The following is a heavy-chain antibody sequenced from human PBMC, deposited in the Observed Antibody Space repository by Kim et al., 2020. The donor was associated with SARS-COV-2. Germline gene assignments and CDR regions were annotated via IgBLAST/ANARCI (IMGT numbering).Heavy chain of an antibody. Sequence: SETLSLTCTVSGGSISSSSYYWGWIRQPPGKGLEWIGSIYYSGSTYYNPSLKSRVTISVDTSKNQFSLKLSSVTAADTAVYYCARAFWELLPLDVWGQGTTVTVSS. CDR2: IYYSGST. CDR3: ARAFWELLPLDV. J-gene: IGHJ6*02. D-gene: IGHD1-26*01. V-gene: IGHV4-39*07. CDR1: GGSISSSSYY.